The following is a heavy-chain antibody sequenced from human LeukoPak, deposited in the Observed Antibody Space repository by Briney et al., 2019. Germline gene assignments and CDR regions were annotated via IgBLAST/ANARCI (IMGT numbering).Heavy chain of an antibody. V-gene: IGHV4-39*01. CDR1: GASISSNNHY. CDR2: VYYSGST. J-gene: IGHJ3*02. Sequence: SETLSLTCTVSGASISSNNHYWAWIRQPPGKGLEWIGSVYYSGSTYYNPSLKSRVTISVDTSKNQFSLKLSSVTAADTAVYYCASGGGAFDIWGQGTMVTVSS. CDR3: ASGGGAFDI. D-gene: IGHD2-15*01.